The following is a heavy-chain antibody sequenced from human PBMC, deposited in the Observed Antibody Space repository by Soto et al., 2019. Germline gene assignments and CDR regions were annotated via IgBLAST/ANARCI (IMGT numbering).Heavy chain of an antibody. D-gene: IGHD3-22*01. V-gene: IGHV3-30*18. CDR1: GFTFGAYV. Sequence: PGGSLRLSCAASGFTFGAYVMHWVRQAPGKGLEGVAALSPDGNNADYADSVRGRFTISRGNSKNALYLQMNSLRGEDTAVYYCVKDRLQVWLHVGIFGHWGPGTLVTVSS. CDR3: VKDRLQVWLHVGIFGH. J-gene: IGHJ4*02. CDR2: LSPDGNNA.